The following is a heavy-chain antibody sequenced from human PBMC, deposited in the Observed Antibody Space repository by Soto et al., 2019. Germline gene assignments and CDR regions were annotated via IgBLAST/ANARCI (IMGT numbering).Heavy chain of an antibody. V-gene: IGHV4-59*08. J-gene: IGHJ4*02. Sequence: QVQLQESGPGLVKPSETLSLTCTVSGGSIGSHYWSWIRQPPGEGLEWIGRASYSGSPSYNPSLKSRVTISIGTSKNQFSLKLTSVTAADTAVYYSARQWGRDYGGQGILVNVSS. CDR1: GGSIGSHY. CDR3: ARQWGRDY. D-gene: IGHD3-16*01. CDR2: ASYSGSP.